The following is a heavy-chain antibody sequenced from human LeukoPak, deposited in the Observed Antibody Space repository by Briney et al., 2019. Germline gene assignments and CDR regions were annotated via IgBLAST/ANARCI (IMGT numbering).Heavy chain of an antibody. J-gene: IGHJ4*02. V-gene: IGHV2-5*02. Sequence: SGPTLVNPTQTLTLTCTFSGFSLNTRGVGVGWIRQPPGRALEWLALIYWDDDRRYSPSLKSRLTITKDTSKNQVVLTMTDVDPVDTATYFCAHRKNYYDSSVFDNWGQGTLVTVS. CDR2: IYWDDDR. CDR3: AHRKNYYDSSVFDN. D-gene: IGHD3-22*01. CDR1: GFSLNTRGVG.